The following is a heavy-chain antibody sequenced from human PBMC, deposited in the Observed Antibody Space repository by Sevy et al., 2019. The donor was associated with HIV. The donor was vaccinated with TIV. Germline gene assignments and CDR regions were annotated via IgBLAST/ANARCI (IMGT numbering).Heavy chain of an antibody. CDR1: GFTFSGYS. CDR2: ISSSGSYI. D-gene: IGHD6-19*01. CDR3: ARDWQWPAFDY. V-gene: IGHV3-21*01. J-gene: IGHJ4*02. Sequence: GGSLRLSCAASGFTFSGYSMNWVRQPPGKGLEWVSSISSSGSYINYADSVKGRFTIPRDNAKSSLYLQMNGLRAEDTAVYYCARDWQWPAFDYWGQGTLVTVSS.